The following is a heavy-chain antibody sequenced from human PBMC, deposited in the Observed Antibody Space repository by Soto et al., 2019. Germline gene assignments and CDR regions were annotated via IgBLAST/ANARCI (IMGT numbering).Heavy chain of an antibody. Sequence: SETLSLTCTVSGGSVTSYYWSCIRQPPGKALEWIGTIYYGGSTNYNPSLKSRVSLSVDTSKNQFSLKVGSVTAADTAVYFCARALYGSGVLDVWGQGTTVTVSS. J-gene: IGHJ6*02. CDR1: GGSVTSYY. V-gene: IGHV4-59*02. CDR2: IYYGGST. D-gene: IGHD3-10*01. CDR3: ARALYGSGVLDV.